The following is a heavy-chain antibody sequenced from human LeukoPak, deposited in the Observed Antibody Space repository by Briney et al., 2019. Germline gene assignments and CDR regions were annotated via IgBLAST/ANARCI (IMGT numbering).Heavy chain of an antibody. V-gene: IGHV3-7*03. CDR1: GFAFSRYW. Sequence: GGSLRLSCAASGFAFSRYWMSWVRQAPGKGLEWVAHIKQEGNDKYYVDSVEGRFTVSRDNSKNTLYLQMNSLRAEDTAVYYCAKAAVGATHFDYWGQGTLVTVSS. J-gene: IGHJ4*02. CDR3: AKAAVGATHFDY. CDR2: IKQEGNDK. D-gene: IGHD1-26*01.